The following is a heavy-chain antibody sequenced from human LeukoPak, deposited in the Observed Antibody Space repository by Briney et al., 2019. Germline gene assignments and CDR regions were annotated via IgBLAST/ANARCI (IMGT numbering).Heavy chain of an antibody. CDR1: RFTFGDDA. CDR3: ARANCVNGVCYHFYY. J-gene: IGHJ4*02. V-gene: IGHV3-49*04. CDR2: IRKKGFGGTT. D-gene: IGHD2-8*01. Sequence: GGSLRLSCTASRFTFGDDAMTWVRQAPGKGLEWVGFIRKKGFGGTTEYAASVKGRFTISRDDSNSIAYLQMNSLKTEDTAVYYCARANCVNGVCYHFYYWGQGTLVTVSS.